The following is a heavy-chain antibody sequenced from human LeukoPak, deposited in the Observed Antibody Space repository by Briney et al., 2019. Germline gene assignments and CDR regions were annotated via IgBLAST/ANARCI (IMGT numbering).Heavy chain of an antibody. CDR3: ARRGSYRPYYFDY. V-gene: IGHV4-59*01. D-gene: IGHD3-16*02. CDR2: IYYSGGT. Sequence: SETLSLTCTVSGGSISSYYWSWIRQPPGKGLEWIGYIYYSGGTNYNPSLKSRVTISVDTSKNQFSLKLNSVTAADTAVYYCARRGSYRPYYFDYWGQGTLVTVSS. CDR1: GGSISSYY. J-gene: IGHJ4*02.